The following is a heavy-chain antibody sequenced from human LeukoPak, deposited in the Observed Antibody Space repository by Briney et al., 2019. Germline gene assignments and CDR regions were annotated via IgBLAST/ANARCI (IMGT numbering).Heavy chain of an antibody. CDR2: VDPEDGET. CDR3: ATHNYYDSSGYPYY. CDR1: GYTFTDSY. J-gene: IGHJ4*02. V-gene: IGHV1-69-2*01. Sequence: KISCTAFGYTFTDSYMHWVQQAPGKGLEWMGLVDPEDGETIYAEKFQGRVTITADTSTDTDYMELSSLRSEDTAVYYCATHNYYDSSGYPYYWGQGTLVTVSS. D-gene: IGHD3-22*01.